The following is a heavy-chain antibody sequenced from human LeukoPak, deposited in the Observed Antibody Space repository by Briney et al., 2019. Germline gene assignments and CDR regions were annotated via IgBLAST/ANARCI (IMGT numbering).Heavy chain of an antibody. Sequence: SETLSLTCAVYGGSFSGYYWSWIRQPPGKGLEWIGEINHRGSTNYNPSLKSRVTISVDTSKNQFSLKLSSVTAADTAVYYCATESIAAAGTGGFDYWGQGTLVTVSS. CDR2: INHRGST. J-gene: IGHJ4*02. CDR3: ATESIAAAGTGGFDY. CDR1: GGSFSGYY. D-gene: IGHD6-13*01. V-gene: IGHV4-34*01.